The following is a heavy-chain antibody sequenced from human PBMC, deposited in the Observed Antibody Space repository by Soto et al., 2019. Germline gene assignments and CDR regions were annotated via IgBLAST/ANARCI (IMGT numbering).Heavy chain of an antibody. D-gene: IGHD6-13*01. Sequence: EVQLVESGGGLAQPGGTLRLSCAASGFTFSSYWMHWVRQVPGKGLVWVSRINSDGSDTEYADSVKGRFTISRDNAKNTLYLQLNSLRAEETAVYNCVRDQPAEEQLFDHWGQGTLVTVSS. J-gene: IGHJ4*02. V-gene: IGHV3-74*01. CDR2: INSDGSDT. CDR3: VRDQPAEEQLFDH. CDR1: GFTFSSYW.